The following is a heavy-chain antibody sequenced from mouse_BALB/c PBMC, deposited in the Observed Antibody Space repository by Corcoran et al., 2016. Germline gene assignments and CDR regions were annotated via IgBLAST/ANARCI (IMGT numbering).Heavy chain of an antibody. J-gene: IGHJ2*01. D-gene: IGHD1-2*01. CDR3: ARGGVSTGTAFNYFDY. V-gene: IGHV9-3-1*01. CDR2: INTYTGEP. Sequence: QIQLVQSGPELKKPGETVKISCKASGYTFTNYGMNWVKQAPGKGLKWMGWINTYTGEPTYADDFKGRFAFSLETSASTAYLQINNLKNEDTATYFCARGGVSTGTAFNYFDYWGQGTTLTVSS. CDR1: GYTFTNYG.